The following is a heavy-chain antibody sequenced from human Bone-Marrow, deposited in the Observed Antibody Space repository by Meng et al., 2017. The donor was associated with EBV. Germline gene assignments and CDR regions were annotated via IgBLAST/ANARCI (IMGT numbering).Heavy chain of an antibody. J-gene: IGHJ4*02. CDR2: IFYGGST. V-gene: IGHV4-4*02. CDR1: GGSIRSSNC. D-gene: IGHD3-10*01. Sequence: QGQLQDSGPRLVQPSETLPRTCSVSGGSIRSSNCGSWVRQPPGKGLGWIWEIFYGGSTNYNPSLESRVTISVDKSKTQFSLKLSSVTAADTAVYYCAAGFRELVRSRDYWGQGTLVTVSS. CDR3: AAGFRELVRSRDY.